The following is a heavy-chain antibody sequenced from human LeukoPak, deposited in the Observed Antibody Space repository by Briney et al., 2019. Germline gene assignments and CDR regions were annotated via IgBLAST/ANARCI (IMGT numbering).Heavy chain of an antibody. CDR3: ARGGNWNSYYFGY. D-gene: IGHD1-1*01. CDR2: IYSSGST. CDR1: GGSLSSGNYY. Sequence: SETLSLTCSVSGGSLSSGNYYWNWIRQPAGKGLEWIGHIYSSGSTSYNPSLKSRVTISLDTSKNQFSLNLSSVTAADTAVYYCARGGNWNSYYFGYWGQGTLVTVSS. V-gene: IGHV4-61*09. J-gene: IGHJ4*02.